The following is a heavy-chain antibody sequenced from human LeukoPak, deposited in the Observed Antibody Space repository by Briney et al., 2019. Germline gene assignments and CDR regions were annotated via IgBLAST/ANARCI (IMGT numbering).Heavy chain of an antibody. Sequence: GGSLRLSCAASGFTVSSNYMSWVRQAPGKGLEWVSVIYSGGSTYYADSVKGRFTISRDNSKNTLYLQMNSLRAEDTAVYYCARTPTVLRYFDWSPGDAFDIWGQGTMVTVSS. J-gene: IGHJ3*02. CDR1: GFTVSSNY. CDR2: IYSGGST. CDR3: ARTPTVLRYFDWSPGDAFDI. D-gene: IGHD3-9*01. V-gene: IGHV3-53*01.